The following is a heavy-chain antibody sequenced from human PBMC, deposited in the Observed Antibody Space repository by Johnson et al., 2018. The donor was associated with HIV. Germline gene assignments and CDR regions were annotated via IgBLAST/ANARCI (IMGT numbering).Heavy chain of an antibody. V-gene: IGHV3-33*06. CDR2: IWYDGRNK. CDR1: GFTFSSYG. J-gene: IGHJ3*02. Sequence: QVQLVESGGGVVQPGKSLRLSCAASGFTFSSYGMHWVRQAAGKGLEWVALIWYDGRNKYYADSVKGRFTISRDNSKNTLYLQMNRLRGEDTAVYYCAKDSMGFNWNQFEAFDMWGQGTMVTVSS. CDR3: AKDSMGFNWNQFEAFDM. D-gene: IGHD1-20*01.